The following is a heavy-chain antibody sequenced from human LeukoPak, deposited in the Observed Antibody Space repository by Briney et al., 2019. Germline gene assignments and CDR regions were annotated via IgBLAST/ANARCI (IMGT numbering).Heavy chain of an antibody. CDR2: IIPIFGTA. CDR3: ARAIAAPLYYYYMDV. Sequence: EASVKVSCRASGYTFTSYYMHWVRQAPGQGLEWMGGIIPIFGTANYAQKFQGRVTITTDESTSTAYMELSSLRSEDTAVYYCARAIAAPLYYYYMDVWGKGTTVTVSS. J-gene: IGHJ6*03. V-gene: IGHV1-69*05. CDR1: GYTFTSYY. D-gene: IGHD6-6*01.